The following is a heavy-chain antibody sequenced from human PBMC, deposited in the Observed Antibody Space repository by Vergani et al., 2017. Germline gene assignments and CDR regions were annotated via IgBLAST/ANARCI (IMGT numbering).Heavy chain of an antibody. CDR2: IHTSGST. V-gene: IGHV4-61*02. Sequence: QVQLQESGPGLVKPSQTLSLTCTVSGGSINSHNYYWSWIRQPAGKGLEWIGRIHTSGSTNYNPSLKSRFTRSEDTSKNQFSLNLTSVTAADTAVYFCARGSCLGGSCYKPLFDYWGQGILVTVSS. J-gene: IGHJ4*02. CDR3: ARGSCLGGSCYKPLFDY. CDR1: GGSINSHNYY. D-gene: IGHD2-15*01.